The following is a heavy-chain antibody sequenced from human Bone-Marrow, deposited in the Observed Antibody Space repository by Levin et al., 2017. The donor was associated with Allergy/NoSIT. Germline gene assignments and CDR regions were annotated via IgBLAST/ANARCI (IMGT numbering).Heavy chain of an antibody. V-gene: IGHV3-30*18. CDR3: AKAGYCRGGTCLFDY. J-gene: IGHJ4*02. CDR1: GFRFNNYV. CDR2: ISFDGSNE. Sequence: GESLKISCAASGFRFNNYVMHWVRQAPGKGLEWVASISFDGSNEKYADSVKGRFTISRDNSKTTLYVQMNSLRGEDTAVYYCAKAGYCRGGTCLFDYWGQGTLVTVSS. D-gene: IGHD2-15*01.